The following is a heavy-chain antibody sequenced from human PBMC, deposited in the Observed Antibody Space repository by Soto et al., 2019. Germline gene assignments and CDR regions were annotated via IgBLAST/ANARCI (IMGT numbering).Heavy chain of an antibody. V-gene: IGHV3-23*01. Sequence: PGGSLRLSCAASGFTFSSFAMSWVRQAPGKGLEWVSGITASGGGTYYADSVKGRFTISRDNSKNTLYLQMNSLRAEDTAVYYCAKVHDFWTEDHYYYGMDVWGQGTTVTVSS. CDR1: GFTFSSFA. J-gene: IGHJ6*02. D-gene: IGHD3-3*01. CDR2: ITASGGGT. CDR3: AKVHDFWTEDHYYYGMDV.